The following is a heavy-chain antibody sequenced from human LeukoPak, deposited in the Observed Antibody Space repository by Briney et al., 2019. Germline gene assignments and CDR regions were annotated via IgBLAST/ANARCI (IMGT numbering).Heavy chain of an antibody. CDR1: GGSFSGYY. CDR3: AREMGYCSGGSCSYYYYYYMDV. CDR2: INHSGST. D-gene: IGHD2-15*01. Sequence: PSETLSLTCAVCGGSFSGYYWSWIRQPPGKGLEWIGEINHSGSTNYNPSLKSRVTISVDTSKNQFSLKLSSVTAADTAVYYCAREMGYCSGGSCSYYYYYYMDVWGKGTTVTVSS. J-gene: IGHJ6*03. V-gene: IGHV4-34*01.